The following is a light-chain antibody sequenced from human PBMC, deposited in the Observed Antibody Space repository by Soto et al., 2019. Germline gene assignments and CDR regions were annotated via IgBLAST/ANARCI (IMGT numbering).Light chain of an antibody. Sequence: QSALTQPASVSGSPGQSITISCTGTSSDVGGYNYVSWYQQHPGEAPKLMIYEVSNRPSGVSNRFSGSSSGNTASLTISGLQAEDEAAYYCSSYTTSTITFVVFGGGTKLTVL. CDR1: SSDVGGYNY. CDR2: EVS. J-gene: IGLJ2*01. V-gene: IGLV2-14*01. CDR3: SSYTTSTITFVV.